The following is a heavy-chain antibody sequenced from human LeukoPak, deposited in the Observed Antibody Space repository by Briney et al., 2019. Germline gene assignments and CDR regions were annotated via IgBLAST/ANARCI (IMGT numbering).Heavy chain of an antibody. CDR3: ARRTFGGVIAY. V-gene: IGHV4-59*12. CDR2: IYYSGST. Sequence: SETLSLTCTVSGGSISSYYWSWIRQPPGKGLEWIGYIYYSGSTNYNPSLKSRVTLSVDTSKNQFSLRLSSVTAADTAVYYCARRTFGGVIAYWGQGTLVTVSS. J-gene: IGHJ4*02. D-gene: IGHD3-16*02. CDR1: GGSISSYY.